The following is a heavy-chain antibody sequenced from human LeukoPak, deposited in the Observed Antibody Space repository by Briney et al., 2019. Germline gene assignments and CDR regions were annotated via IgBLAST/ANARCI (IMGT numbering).Heavy chain of an antibody. Sequence: PSETLSLTCTVSGGSISSYYWSWIRQPLGKGPEWIGYIYSNGITNYNPSLKSRVTISVDTSKNQFSLKLRSVTAADTAVYYCARVIPGGFDFWGQGTLVTVSS. D-gene: IGHD3-16*01. V-gene: IGHV4-59*01. J-gene: IGHJ4*02. CDR3: ARVIPGGFDF. CDR1: GGSISSYY. CDR2: IYSNGIT.